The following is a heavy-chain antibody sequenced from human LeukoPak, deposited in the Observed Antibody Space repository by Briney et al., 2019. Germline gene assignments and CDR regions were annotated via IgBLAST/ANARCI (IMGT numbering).Heavy chain of an antibody. V-gene: IGHV3-23*01. CDR3: AKALPPNLQLVPPYFDY. D-gene: IGHD6-13*01. Sequence: GGSLRLSCAASGFTFSSYAMSWGRQAPGKGLEWISGISGSGDSTYFADSVKGRFTTSRDNSKNTLYLQMNSLRAEDTAVYYCAKALPPNLQLVPPYFDYWGQGTLVTVSS. CDR1: GFTFSSYA. CDR2: ISGSGDST. J-gene: IGHJ4*02.